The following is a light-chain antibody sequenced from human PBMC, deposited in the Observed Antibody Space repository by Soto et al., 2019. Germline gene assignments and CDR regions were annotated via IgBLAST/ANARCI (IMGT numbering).Light chain of an antibody. CDR3: SSFSSSSTLYV. J-gene: IGLJ1*01. CDR1: SSDVGGYKY. CDR2: EVT. Sequence: QSVLTQPASVSGSPGQSITISCTGTSSDVGGYKYVSWYQQHPGKAPKLMIYEVTNRPSGVSNRFSGSKSGNTASLTVSGLQAEDEADYYCSSFSSSSTLYVFGTGTKLTV. V-gene: IGLV2-14*01.